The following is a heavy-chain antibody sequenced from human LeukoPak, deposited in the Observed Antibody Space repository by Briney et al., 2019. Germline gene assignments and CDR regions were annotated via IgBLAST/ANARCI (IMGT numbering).Heavy chain of an antibody. Sequence: ASVKVSCKASGYTFTGYYIHWVRQAPGQGLEWMGWINPNSGGTNYAQNFQGRVTMTRDTSISTAHMELTSLRSDDTAVYYCATARDRNSVYSSFDYWGQGTLVTVSS. J-gene: IGHJ4*02. CDR3: ATARDRNSVYSSFDY. V-gene: IGHV1-2*02. CDR2: INPNSGGT. D-gene: IGHD5/OR15-5a*01. CDR1: GYTFTGYY.